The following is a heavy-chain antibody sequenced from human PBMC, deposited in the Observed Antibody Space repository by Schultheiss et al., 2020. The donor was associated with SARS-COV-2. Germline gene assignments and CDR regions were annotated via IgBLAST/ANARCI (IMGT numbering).Heavy chain of an antibody. D-gene: IGHD5-18*01. Sequence: GESLKISCAASGFTFSSYVMHWVRQAPGKGLEWVAVISYDGSNKYYADSVKGRFTISRDNSKNTLYLQMNSLRAEDTAVYYCAKASGTAIRFDYWGQGTLVTVSS. J-gene: IGHJ4*02. V-gene: IGHV3-30*07. CDR2: ISYDGSNK. CDR3: AKASGTAIRFDY. CDR1: GFTFSSYV.